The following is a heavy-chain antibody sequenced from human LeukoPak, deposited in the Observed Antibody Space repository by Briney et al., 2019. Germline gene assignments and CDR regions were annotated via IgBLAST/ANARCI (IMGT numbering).Heavy chain of an antibody. V-gene: IGHV3-30*02. CDR3: AKKATYYYGSGSQAYYFDY. D-gene: IGHD3-10*01. CDR2: IRYDGSNK. CDR1: GFTFSSYG. Sequence: GGSLRLSCAASGFTFSSYGMHWVRQAPGKGLEWVAFIRYDGSNKYYADSVKGRFTISRDNSKNTLYLQMNSLRAEDTAVYYCAKKATYYYGSGSQAYYFDYWGQGTLVTVSS. J-gene: IGHJ4*02.